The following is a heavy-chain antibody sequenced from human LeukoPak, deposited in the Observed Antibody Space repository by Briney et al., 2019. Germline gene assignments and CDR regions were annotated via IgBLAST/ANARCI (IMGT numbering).Heavy chain of an antibody. V-gene: IGHV4-59*01. CDR3: ASQLGGTTFH. CDR1: GVSINTYY. CDR2: VYYSGVT. D-gene: IGHD3-16*01. Sequence: PSETLSLTCTVSGVSINTYYWSWIRQPPGKGLEWIGYVYYSGVTNYNPSLKSRASMSLDTSKSQFSLKLSSVTAADTAVYYCASQLGGTTFHWGQGTLVTVSS. J-gene: IGHJ4*02.